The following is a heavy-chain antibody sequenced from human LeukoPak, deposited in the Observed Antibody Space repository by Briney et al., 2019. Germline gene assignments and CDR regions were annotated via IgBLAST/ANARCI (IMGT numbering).Heavy chain of an antibody. CDR3: ARVPLYGDYVN. J-gene: IGHJ4*02. Sequence: GASVNVSCKAFGYTFTSYGISWVRQAPGQGLEWMGWISAYNGNTNYAQKLQGRVTMTTDTSTSTAYMELRSLRSDDTAVYYCARVPLYGDYVNWGQGTLVTVSS. CDR1: GYTFTSYG. V-gene: IGHV1-18*01. CDR2: ISAYNGNT. D-gene: IGHD4-17*01.